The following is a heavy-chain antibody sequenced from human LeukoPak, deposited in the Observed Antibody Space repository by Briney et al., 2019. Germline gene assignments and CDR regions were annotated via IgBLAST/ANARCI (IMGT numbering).Heavy chain of an antibody. D-gene: IGHD6-19*01. Sequence: GGSLRLSCAASGFTFSSYGMHWVRQAPGKGLEWVAVIWYDGSNKYYADSVKGRFTISRDNSKNTLYLQMNSLRAEDTAVYYCAKGQAVAGKRFYYFDYWGQGTLVTVSS. CDR2: IWYDGSNK. J-gene: IGHJ4*02. CDR3: AKGQAVAGKRFYYFDY. CDR1: GFTFSSYG. V-gene: IGHV3-33*06.